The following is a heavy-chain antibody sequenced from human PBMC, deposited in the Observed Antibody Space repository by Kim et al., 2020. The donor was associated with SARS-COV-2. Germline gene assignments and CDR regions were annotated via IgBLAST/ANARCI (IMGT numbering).Heavy chain of an antibody. J-gene: IGHJ4*02. CDR1: GFTFSSYS. Sequence: GGSLRLSCAASGFTFSSYSMNWVRQAPGKGLEWVSSISSSSSYIYYADSVKGRFTISRDNAKNSLYLQMNSLRAEDTAVYYCARGGPYSSSWVDYWGQGTLVTVSS. D-gene: IGHD6-13*01. V-gene: IGHV3-21*01. CDR3: ARGGPYSSSWVDY. CDR2: ISSSSSYI.